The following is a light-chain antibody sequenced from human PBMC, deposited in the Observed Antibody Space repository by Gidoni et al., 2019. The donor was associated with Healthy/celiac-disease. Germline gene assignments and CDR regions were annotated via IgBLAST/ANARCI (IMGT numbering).Light chain of an antibody. V-gene: IGKV1-39*01. CDR2: AAS. CDR3: QQSYSTPLT. J-gene: IGKJ4*01. CDR1: KSISSY. Sequence: IQMTQSPSSLSASVGDRVTITCRASKSISSYLTWCQQKPGQAPKLLIYAASSLQSGVPSRFSGSGSGTDFTLTISSLQPEDFATYYCQQSYSTPLTFXGXTKVEIK.